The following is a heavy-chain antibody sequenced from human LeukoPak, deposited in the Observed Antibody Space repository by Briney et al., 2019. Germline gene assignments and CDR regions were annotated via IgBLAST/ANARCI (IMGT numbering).Heavy chain of an antibody. CDR2: ISGSGGST. V-gene: IGHV3-23*01. J-gene: IGHJ4*02. D-gene: IGHD5-12*01. Sequence: GGSLRLSCAASGFTFSNYAMSWVRQAPGKGLEWVSVISGSGGSTYNADSVKGRFTISRDNSKNTLYLQMNSLRAEDTAVYYCAKARGYSGYDSLDYWGQGTLVTVSS. CDR1: GFTFSNYA. CDR3: AKARGYSGYDSLDY.